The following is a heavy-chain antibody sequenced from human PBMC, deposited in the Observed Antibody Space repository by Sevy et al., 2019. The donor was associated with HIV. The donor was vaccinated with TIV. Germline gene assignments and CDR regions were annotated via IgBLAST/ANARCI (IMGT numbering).Heavy chain of an antibody. V-gene: IGHV3-21*01. Sequence: GESLKISCAASGFTFSSFSMNWVRQAPGKGLEWVSSISSSSTYIYYADSVKGRFTISRDNAKNSLYLQMNSLRAEDTAVYYCARGLYDIVTSYYNGPLGSDYWGQGTLVTVSS. J-gene: IGHJ4*02. D-gene: IGHD3-9*01. CDR3: ARGLYDIVTSYYNGPLGSDY. CDR2: ISSSSTYI. CDR1: GFTFSSFS.